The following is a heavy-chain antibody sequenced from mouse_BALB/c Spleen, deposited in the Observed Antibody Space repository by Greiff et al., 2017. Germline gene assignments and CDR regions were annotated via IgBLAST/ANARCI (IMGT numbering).Heavy chain of an antibody. CDR2: ISSGGST. Sequence: EVQVVESGGGLVKPGGSLKLSCAASGFTFSSYAMSWVRQTPEKRLEWVASISSGGSTYYPDSVKGRFTISRDNARNILYLQMSSLRSEDTAMYYCARVDYDEGYYAMDYWGQGTSVTVSS. CDR1: GFTFSSYA. J-gene: IGHJ4*01. D-gene: IGHD2-4*01. V-gene: IGHV5-6-5*01. CDR3: ARVDYDEGYYAMDY.